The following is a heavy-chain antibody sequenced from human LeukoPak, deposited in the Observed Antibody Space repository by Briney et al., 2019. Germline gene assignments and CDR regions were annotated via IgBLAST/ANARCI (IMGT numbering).Heavy chain of an antibody. J-gene: IGHJ3*02. D-gene: IGHD3-22*01. CDR2: ICYSGST. Sequence: SETLSLTCTVSGGSISSYYWSWIRQPPGKGLEWIGYICYSGSTNYNPSLKSRVTISVDTSKNQFSLKLSSVTAADTAVYYCARVVSPVTMIVVVEPDAFDIWGQGTMVTVSS. V-gene: IGHV4-59*01. CDR1: GGSISSYY. CDR3: ARVVSPVTMIVVVEPDAFDI.